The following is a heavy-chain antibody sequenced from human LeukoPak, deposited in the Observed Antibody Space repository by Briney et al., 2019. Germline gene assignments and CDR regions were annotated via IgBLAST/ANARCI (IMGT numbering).Heavy chain of an antibody. J-gene: IGHJ3*02. D-gene: IGHD3-22*01. V-gene: IGHV4-4*07. CDR2: IYTSGST. CDR3: ARAHSSGYYYGFPLGAFDI. CDR1: GGSISSYY. Sequence: SETLSLTCTVSGGSISSYYWSWIRQPAGKGLEWIGRIYTSGSTNYNPSLKSRVTISVDTSKNQFSLKLSSVTAADTAVYYCARAHSSGYYYGFPLGAFDIWGQGTMVTVSS.